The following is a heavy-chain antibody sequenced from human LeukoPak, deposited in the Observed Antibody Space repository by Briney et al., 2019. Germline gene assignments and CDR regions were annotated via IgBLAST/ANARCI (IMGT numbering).Heavy chain of an antibody. D-gene: IGHD6-19*01. J-gene: IGHJ4*02. CDR3: ARVAVAGPLIDY. CDR1: GGSISGYY. Sequence: SETLSLTCTVSGGSISGYYWSWIRQPPGKGLEWIGEINHSGSTNYNPSLKSRVTISVDTSKNQFSLKLSSVTAADTAVYYCARVAVAGPLIDYWGQGTLVTVSS. CDR2: INHSGST. V-gene: IGHV4-34*01.